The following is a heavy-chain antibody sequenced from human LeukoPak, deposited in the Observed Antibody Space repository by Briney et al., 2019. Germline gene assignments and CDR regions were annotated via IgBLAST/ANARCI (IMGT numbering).Heavy chain of an antibody. V-gene: IGHV4-59*01. CDR2: TYYSGST. CDR3: ARSMTPTPRYYYYYYMDV. J-gene: IGHJ6*03. D-gene: IGHD2-15*01. Sequence: KPSETLSLTCTVSGGSISSYYWSWIRQPPGKGLEWIGYTYYSGSTNYNPSLKSRVTISVDTSKNQFSLKLSSVTAADTAVYYCARSMTPTPRYYYYYYMDVWGKGTTVTVSS. CDR1: GGSISSYY.